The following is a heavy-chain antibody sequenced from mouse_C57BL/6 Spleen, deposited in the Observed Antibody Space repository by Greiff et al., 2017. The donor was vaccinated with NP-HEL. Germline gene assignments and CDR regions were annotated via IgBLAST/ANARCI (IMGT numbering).Heavy chain of an antibody. CDR2: IWRGGST. CDR3: AKRGDDYLWYFDV. D-gene: IGHD2-4*01. V-gene: IGHV2-5*01. Sequence: QVQLKESGPGLVQPSQSLSITCTVSGFSLTSYGVHWVRQSPGKGLEWLGVIWRGGSTDYNAAFMSRLSITKDNSKSQVFFKMNSLQADDTAIYYCAKRGDDYLWYFDVWGTGTTVTVSS. CDR1: GFSLTSYG. J-gene: IGHJ1*03.